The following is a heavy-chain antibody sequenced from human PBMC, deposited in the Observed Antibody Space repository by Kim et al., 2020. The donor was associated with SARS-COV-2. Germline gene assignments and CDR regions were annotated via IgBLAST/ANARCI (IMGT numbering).Heavy chain of an antibody. CDR3: ARRQRQLASTTYDF. V-gene: IGHV4-39*01. CDR2: IFYGESVSGNT. CDR1: GGSVADSNFY. J-gene: IGHJ4*02. Sequence: SETLSITCAVSGGSVADSNFYWGWLRQPPGKGLEWLADIFYGESVSGNTYYIPSLKSRLAISLDATKNQFSLNVTSMTAADTAVYFCARRQRQLASTTYDFWGQGSLVTVSS.